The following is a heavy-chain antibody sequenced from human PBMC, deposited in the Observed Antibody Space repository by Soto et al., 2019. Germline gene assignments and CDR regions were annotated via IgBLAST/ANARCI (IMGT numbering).Heavy chain of an antibody. J-gene: IGHJ3*01. D-gene: IGHD4-17*01. CDR2: ISDAAGSA. CDR1: GFAFSSYA. V-gene: IGHV3-23*01. Sequence: EVQLLESGGGLVQPGGSLRLSCVASGFAFSSYAMSWVHQVPGKGLEWVSTISDAAGSAYYVDSVKGRFTISRDNSKKTLYLHMNSLRAEDSAVYYCARPYGGKIGDAPDLWGPGTRVTVSS. CDR3: ARPYGGKIGDAPDL.